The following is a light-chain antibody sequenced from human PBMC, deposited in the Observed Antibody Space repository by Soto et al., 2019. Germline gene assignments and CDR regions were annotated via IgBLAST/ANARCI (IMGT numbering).Light chain of an antibody. V-gene: IGKV4-1*01. CDR2: WAS. CDR3: QQYYSTPPT. Sequence: IVMTPSPDSLAVSLGARATINCKSGQSVLYNSNNNNYLAWYHQKPGQPPKLLIYWASTRESGVPDRFSGSGSGTDFTLTISSLQAEDVAVYYCQQYYSTPPTFGQGTKLEIK. CDR1: QSVLYNSNNNNY. J-gene: IGKJ2*01.